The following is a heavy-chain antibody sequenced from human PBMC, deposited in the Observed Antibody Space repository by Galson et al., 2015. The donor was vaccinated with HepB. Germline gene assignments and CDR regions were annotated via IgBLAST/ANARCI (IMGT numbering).Heavy chain of an antibody. CDR2: INHSGST. Sequence: SETLSLTCAVYGGSFSGYYWSWIRQPPGKGLEWIGEINHSGSTNYNPSLKSRVTISLDMSKNQFSLKLSSVTAADTAVYYCARGPRVATIIYYYYYMDVWGKGTTVTVSS. D-gene: IGHD5-12*01. V-gene: IGHV4-34*01. CDR1: GGSFSGYY. CDR3: ARGPRVATIIYYYYYMDV. J-gene: IGHJ6*03.